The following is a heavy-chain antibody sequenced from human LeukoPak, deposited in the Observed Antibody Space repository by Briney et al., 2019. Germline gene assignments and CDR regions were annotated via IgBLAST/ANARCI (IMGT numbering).Heavy chain of an antibody. D-gene: IGHD4-17*01. V-gene: IGHV4-38-2*02. CDR2: IYDSGST. CDR1: GYSISSGYY. CDR3: ASPGGDGDYTAGFAEFDY. J-gene: IGHJ4*02. Sequence: PSETLSLTCTVSGYSISSGYYWGWIRQPPGKGLEWIGSIYDSGSTSYNPSLKSRVTISVDTSKNQFSLKLSSVTAADTAVYYCASPGGDGDYTAGFAEFDYWGQGTLVTVSS.